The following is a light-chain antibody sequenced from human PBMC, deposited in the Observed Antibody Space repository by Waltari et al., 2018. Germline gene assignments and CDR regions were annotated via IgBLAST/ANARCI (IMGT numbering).Light chain of an antibody. CDR3: QQYDCLPQWT. CDR1: QDISNY. CDR2: DAS. Sequence: DIQMTQSPSSLSASVGDRVTITCQASQDISNYLNWYQQKPGKAPKLLIYDASNLETGVPPRFSGSASGADLTFTISSLQPEDIATYSCQQYDCLPQWTFGQGTK. J-gene: IGKJ1*01. V-gene: IGKV1-33*01.